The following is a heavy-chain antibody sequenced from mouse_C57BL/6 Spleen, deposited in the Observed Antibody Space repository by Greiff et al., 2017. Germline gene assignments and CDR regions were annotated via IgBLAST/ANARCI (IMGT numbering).Heavy chain of an antibody. CDR3: AKNRGESNLVDY. CDR1: GFSLTSYG. V-gene: IGHV2-5*01. CDR2: IWRGGST. Sequence: VKLMESGPGLVQPSQSLSITCTVSGFSLTSYGVHWVRQSPGKGLEWLGVIWRGGSTDYNAAFMSRLSITKDNSKSQVFFKMNSLQADDTAIYYCAKNRGESNLVDYWGQGTTLTVSS. J-gene: IGHJ2*01. D-gene: IGHD2-5*01.